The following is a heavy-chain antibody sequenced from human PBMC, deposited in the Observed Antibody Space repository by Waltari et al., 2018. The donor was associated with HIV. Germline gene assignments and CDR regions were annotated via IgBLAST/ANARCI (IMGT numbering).Heavy chain of an antibody. CDR2: TSRGSSYS. D-gene: IGHD1-1*01. V-gene: IGHV3-21*02. J-gene: IGHJ4*02. CDR1: GFNFNLFS. CDR3: VRDRTSLTTGDFES. Sequence: VRLLQSGGGLVKPGESLTLSCTASGFNFNLFSMTWVRLAPGKGREWVSSTSRGSSYSYYPDAVKGRFTVASDNANNSLRLQLNTLTAEDTALYYCVRDRTSLTTGDFESWGQGAPVTVSS.